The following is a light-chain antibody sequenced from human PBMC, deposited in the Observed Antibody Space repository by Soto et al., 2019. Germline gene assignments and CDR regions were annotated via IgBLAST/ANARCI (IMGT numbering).Light chain of an antibody. CDR3: SSYTGSSNPVV. CDR2: DVS. CDR1: SSDVGGYNY. J-gene: IGLJ2*01. Sequence: QSALTQPASVSGSPGQSITISCTGTSSDVGGYNYVSWYQQHPGKAPKLMIYDVSHRPSGVSNRFSGSQSGNTASLTISGLQAEDEADYYCSSYTGSSNPVVFGGGTKLTVL. V-gene: IGLV2-14*01.